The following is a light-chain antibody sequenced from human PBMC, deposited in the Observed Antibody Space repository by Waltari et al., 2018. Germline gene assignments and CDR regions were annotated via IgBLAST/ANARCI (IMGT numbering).Light chain of an antibody. J-gene: IGLJ2*01. CDR1: SRDIGSYNL. V-gene: IGLV2-23*02. CDR2: DVT. CDR3: SSYAGTSTSVL. Sequence: QSPLTQPASVSGSPGQSITLSCSGTSRDIGSYNLVSWYQQHPGKAPKLLIYDVTERPSGVSDRFSGSKSGNAASLTISGLQAEDEADYYCSSYAGTSTSVLLGGGTKLTVL.